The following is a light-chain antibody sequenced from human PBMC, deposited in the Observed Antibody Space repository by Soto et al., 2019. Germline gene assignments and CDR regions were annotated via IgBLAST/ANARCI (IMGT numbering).Light chain of an antibody. V-gene: IGKV3-20*01. J-gene: IGKJ2*01. CDR2: GAS. CDR3: QQDGSSPDT. Sequence: EIVLTQSPGTLSLSPGERATLSCRASQSVSSSYLAWYQQKPGQAPRLLIYGASSSATGIPERFSGSGSGTDFTLTISRLEPEDCVVYYCQQDGSSPDTFGQGTKLEIK. CDR1: QSVSSSY.